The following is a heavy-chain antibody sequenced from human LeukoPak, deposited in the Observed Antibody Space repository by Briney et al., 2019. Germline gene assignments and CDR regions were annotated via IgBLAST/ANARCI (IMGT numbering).Heavy chain of an antibody. CDR3: ARRVLPYYFDY. V-gene: IGHV1-8*03. CDR2: MNPNSGNT. D-gene: IGHD3-10*01. CDR1: GYTFTSYD. J-gene: IGHJ4*02. Sequence: ASVKVSCKASGYTFTSYDINWVRQATGQGLEWMGWMNPNSGNTGYAQKFQGRVTITRNTSISTAYMELSSLRSGDTAVYYCARRVLPYYFDYWGQGTLVTVSS.